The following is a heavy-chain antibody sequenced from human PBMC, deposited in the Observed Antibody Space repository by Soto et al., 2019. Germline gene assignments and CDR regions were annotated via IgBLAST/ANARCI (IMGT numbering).Heavy chain of an antibody. Sequence: GESLKISCKGSGYTFTNYWIGWVRQMPGKGLEWMGIIHPGDSDTRYSPSFQGQVTISADKSITTAYLHWSSLKASDTAMYYCARHWYNNIWEDLDYWGQGTLVTVSS. J-gene: IGHJ4*02. CDR2: IHPGDSDT. D-gene: IGHD6-13*01. V-gene: IGHV5-51*01. CDR1: GYTFTNYW. CDR3: ARHWYNNIWEDLDY.